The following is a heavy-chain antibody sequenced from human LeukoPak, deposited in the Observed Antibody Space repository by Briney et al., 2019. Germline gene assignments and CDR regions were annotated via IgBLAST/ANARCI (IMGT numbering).Heavy chain of an antibody. J-gene: IGHJ4*02. CDR1: GFSFTNYW. V-gene: IGHV3-7*01. CDR3: ARALSYSYGSMDF. Sequence: GGSLRLSCAASGFSFTNYWMSWVRQAPGKGLECVANIKYDGSEQYYVDSVKGRFTISRDNAKNSLYLQMNSLRVEDTAVYYCARALSYSYGSMDFWGQGTLVIVSS. CDR2: IKYDGSEQ. D-gene: IGHD5-18*01.